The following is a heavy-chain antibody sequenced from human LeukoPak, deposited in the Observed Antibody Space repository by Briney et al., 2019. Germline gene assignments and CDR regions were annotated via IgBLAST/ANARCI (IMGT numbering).Heavy chain of an antibody. D-gene: IGHD4-23*01. CDR2: INPSGGST. Sequence: ASVKVSCKASGYTFTSYYMHWVRQVPGQGLEWMGIINPSGGSTSYAQKFQGRVTMTRDTSTSTVYMELSSLRSEDTAVYYCARNRPVYGGVDYWGQGTLVTVSS. V-gene: IGHV1-46*01. CDR1: GYTFTSYY. CDR3: ARNRPVYGGVDY. J-gene: IGHJ4*02.